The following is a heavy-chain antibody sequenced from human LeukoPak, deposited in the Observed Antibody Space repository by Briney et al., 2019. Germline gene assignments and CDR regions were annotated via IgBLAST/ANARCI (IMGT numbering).Heavy chain of an antibody. D-gene: IGHD3-22*01. CDR1: GFTFSGFW. CDR2: INSDGSEG. J-gene: IGHJ4*02. V-gene: IGHV3-7*01. CDR3: ASYDSSGYAFDY. Sequence: GGSLRLSCAVSGFTFSGFWMSWSRQAPGKGLEWVASINSDGSEGYYADSVKGRFTISRDNSKNTLYLQMNSLRAEDTAVYYCASYDSSGYAFDYWGQGTLVTVSS.